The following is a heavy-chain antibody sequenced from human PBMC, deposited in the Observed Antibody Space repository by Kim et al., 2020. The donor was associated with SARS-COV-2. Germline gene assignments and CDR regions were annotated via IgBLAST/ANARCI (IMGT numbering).Heavy chain of an antibody. Sequence: GGSLRLSCTASGFTFGDYAMSWVRQAPGKGLEWVGFIRSKAYGGTTEYAASVKGRFTISRDDSKSIAYLQMNSLKTEDTAVYYCTRAGWFGDFDYWGQGTLVTVSS. D-gene: IGHD3-10*01. J-gene: IGHJ4*02. CDR1: GFTFGDYA. V-gene: IGHV3-49*04. CDR3: TRAGWFGDFDY. CDR2: IRSKAYGGTT.